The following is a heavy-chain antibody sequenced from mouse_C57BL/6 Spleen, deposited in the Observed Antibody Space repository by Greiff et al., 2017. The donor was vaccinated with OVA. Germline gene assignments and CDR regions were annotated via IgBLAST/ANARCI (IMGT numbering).Heavy chain of an antibody. CDR2: IDPSDSYT. CDR1: GYTFTSYW. Sequence: VQLQQSGAELVMPGASVKLSCKASGYTFTSYWMHWVKQRPGQGLEWIGEIDPSDSYTNYNQKFKGKSTLTVDKSSSTAYMQLSSLTSEDAAVYYCARDYGSRGYFDVWGTGTTVTVSS. CDR3: ARDYGSRGYFDV. D-gene: IGHD1-1*01. J-gene: IGHJ1*03. V-gene: IGHV1-69*01.